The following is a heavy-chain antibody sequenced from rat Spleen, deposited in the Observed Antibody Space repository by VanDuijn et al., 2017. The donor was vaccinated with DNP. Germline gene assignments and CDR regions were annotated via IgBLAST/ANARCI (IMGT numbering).Heavy chain of an antibody. CDR2: ISYAGGST. V-gene: IGHV5-22*01. CDR1: GFTFRDYY. CDR3: ARHGRRVFDY. Sequence: EVQLVESGGGLVQPGRSLKLSCAASGFTFRDYYMAWVRQAPTKGLEWVAYISYAGGSTYHGDSVKGRFTISRDNAESTLYLQMNSLRSEDMATYFCARHGRRVFDYWGQGVMVTVSS. D-gene: IGHD1-11*01. J-gene: IGHJ2*01.